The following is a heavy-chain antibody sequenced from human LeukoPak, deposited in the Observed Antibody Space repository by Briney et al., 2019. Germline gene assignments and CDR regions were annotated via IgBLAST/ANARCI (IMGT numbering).Heavy chain of an antibody. CDR1: GGSISSYY. CDR2: IYYSGST. J-gene: IGHJ4*02. CDR3: ARVDCSSTSCHQNDY. Sequence: SETLSLTCTVSGGSISSYYWSWIRQPPGKGLEWIGYIYYSGSTNYNPSLKSRVTISVDTSKNQFSLKLSSVTAADTAVYYCARVDCSSTSCHQNDYWGQGTLVTVSS. D-gene: IGHD2-2*01. V-gene: IGHV4-59*01.